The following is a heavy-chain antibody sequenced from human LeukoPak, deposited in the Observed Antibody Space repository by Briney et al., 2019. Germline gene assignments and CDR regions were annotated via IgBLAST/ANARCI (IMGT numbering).Heavy chain of an antibody. V-gene: IGHV3-21*01. CDR1: GFTFSSYS. CDR3: ARAYYYDSSGYLDY. J-gene: IGHJ4*02. D-gene: IGHD3-22*01. CDR2: ISSSGTYI. Sequence: GGSLRLSCAASGFTFSSYSMNWVRQAPGKGLEWVACISSSGTYIYYTDSVKGRFTISRDNAENSLYLQMNSLRADDTAVYYCARAYYYDSSGYLDYWGQGALVTVSS.